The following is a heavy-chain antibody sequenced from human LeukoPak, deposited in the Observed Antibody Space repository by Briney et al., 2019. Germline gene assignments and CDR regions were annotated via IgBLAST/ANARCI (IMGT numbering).Heavy chain of an antibody. V-gene: IGHV4-59*01. CDR1: GGSISSYY. CDR2: IYYSGST. CDR3: ARVGYYYDSSGFYDY. J-gene: IGHJ4*02. D-gene: IGHD3-22*01. Sequence: SETLSLTCTVSGGSISSYYWSWIRQPPGKGLEWIGYIYYSGSTNYNPSLKSRVTISVDTSKNQFSLKLSSVTAADTAVYYCARVGYYYDSSGFYDYWGQGTLSPSPQ.